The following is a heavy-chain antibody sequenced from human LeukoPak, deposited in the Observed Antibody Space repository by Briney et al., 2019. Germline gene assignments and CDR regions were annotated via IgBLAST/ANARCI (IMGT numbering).Heavy chain of an antibody. CDR2: INPSGGST. Sequence: ASVKVSCKASGYTFASYYMHWVRQAPGQGLEWMGIINPSGGSTSYAQEFQGRVTMTRDTSTSTVYMELSSLRSEDTAVYYCASCLYYYYGMDVWGQGTTVTVSS. J-gene: IGHJ6*02. CDR1: GYTFASYY. CDR3: ASCLYYYYGMDV. V-gene: IGHV1-46*01.